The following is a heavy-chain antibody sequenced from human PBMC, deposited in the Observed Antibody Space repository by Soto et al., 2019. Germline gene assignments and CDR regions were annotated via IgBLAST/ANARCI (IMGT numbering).Heavy chain of an antibody. CDR1: GFSLSTSGVG. D-gene: IGHD5-12*01. Sequence: QITLKESSPTLVKPTQTLTLTCTFSGFSLSTSGVGVGWIRQPPGKALEWLALIYWDDDKRYSPSLKNRLTITKDTSKNQVVLTMTNMDPVDTATYYCAHRPNITVGYIFDYWGQGTLVTVSS. J-gene: IGHJ4*02. CDR2: IYWDDDK. V-gene: IGHV2-5*02. CDR3: AHRPNITVGYIFDY.